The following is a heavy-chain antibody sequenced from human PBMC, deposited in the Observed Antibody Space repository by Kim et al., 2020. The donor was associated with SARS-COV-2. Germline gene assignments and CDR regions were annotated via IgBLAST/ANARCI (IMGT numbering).Heavy chain of an antibody. D-gene: IGHD2-2*01. J-gene: IGHJ6*02. CDR3: TTDIVVVPAAPTKLYGMDV. Sequence: GRFTISRDDSKNTLYLQMNSLKTEDTAVYYCTTDIVVVPAAPTKLYGMDVWGQGTTVTVSS. V-gene: IGHV3-15*01.